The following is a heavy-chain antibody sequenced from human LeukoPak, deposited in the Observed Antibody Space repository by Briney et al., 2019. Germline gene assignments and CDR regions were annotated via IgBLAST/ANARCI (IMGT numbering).Heavy chain of an antibody. D-gene: IGHD6-19*01. V-gene: IGHV3-23*01. Sequence: GGSLRLSCVASGFTFSNYAMTWVRQALGQGLEWVSVISGSGTASYYADSVKGRFTISRDNSKNTLYLQMNSLRAEDTAVYYCARDSSGDYYFDYWGQGTLVTVSS. CDR3: ARDSSGDYYFDY. J-gene: IGHJ4*02. CDR1: GFTFSNYA. CDR2: ISGSGTAS.